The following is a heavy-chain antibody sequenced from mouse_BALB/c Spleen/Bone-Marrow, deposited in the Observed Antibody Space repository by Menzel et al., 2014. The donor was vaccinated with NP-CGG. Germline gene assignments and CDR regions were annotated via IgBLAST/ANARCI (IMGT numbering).Heavy chain of an antibody. Sequence: EVQLVESGPELVKPGASVKMSCKASGYTFTSYVMHWVKQKPGQGLEWIGYINPYNDGTKYNEKFKGKATLTSDKSSSTAYMEPSSLPSEDSAVYYCASHNWDYAMDYWGQGTSVTVSS. CDR1: GYTFTSYV. D-gene: IGHD4-1*02. J-gene: IGHJ4*01. CDR3: ASHNWDYAMDY. V-gene: IGHV1-14*01. CDR2: INPYNDGT.